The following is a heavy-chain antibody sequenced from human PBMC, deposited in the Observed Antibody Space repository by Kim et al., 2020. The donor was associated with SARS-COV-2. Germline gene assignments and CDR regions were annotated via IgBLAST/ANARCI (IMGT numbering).Heavy chain of an antibody. CDR3: ARDRGSSSSRSPNWFDP. V-gene: IGHV3-7*01. CDR1: GFTFSSYW. D-gene: IGHD6-6*01. Sequence: GGSLRLSCAASGFTFSSYWMSWVRQAPGKGLEGVANIKQDGSEKYYVDSVKGRFTISRDNAKNSLYLQMNSLRAEDTAVYYCARDRGSSSSRSPNWFDPWGQGTLVNVSS. J-gene: IGHJ5*02. CDR2: IKQDGSEK.